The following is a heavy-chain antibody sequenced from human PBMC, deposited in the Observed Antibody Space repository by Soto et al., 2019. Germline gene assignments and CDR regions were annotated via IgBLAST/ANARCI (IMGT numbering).Heavy chain of an antibody. Sequence: QVQLVESGGGLVKPGGSLRLSCAASGFTFTDYYMSWIRQAPGKGLEWVSYISSSGSTIYYGDSVKGRFTISRDNGKNSLSQQMTRRRAEDTAVYYGARVLVFYGGFDPWGQGTLVTVSS. V-gene: IGHV3-11*01. J-gene: IGHJ5*02. CDR1: GFTFTDYY. CDR3: ARVLVFYGGFDP. D-gene: IGHD2-21*02. CDR2: ISSSGSTI.